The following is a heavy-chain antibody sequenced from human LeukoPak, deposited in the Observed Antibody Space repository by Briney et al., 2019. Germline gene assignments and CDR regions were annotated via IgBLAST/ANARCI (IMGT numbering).Heavy chain of an antibody. Sequence: EPGPTLVNPTQTLTLTCTFSGFSLSTSGMRVSWIRQPPGKALEWLARIDWDDDKFYSTSLKTRLTISKDTSKNQVVLTMTNMDPVDTATYYCARTNYGDYRNWFDPWGQGTLVTVS. D-gene: IGHD4-17*01. J-gene: IGHJ5*02. CDR2: IDWDDDK. CDR3: ARTNYGDYRNWFDP. V-gene: IGHV2-70*04. CDR1: GFSLSTSGMR.